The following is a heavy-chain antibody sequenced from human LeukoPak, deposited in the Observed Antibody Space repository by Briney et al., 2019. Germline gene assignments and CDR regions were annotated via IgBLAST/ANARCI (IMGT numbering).Heavy chain of an antibody. Sequence: GESLKISCKGSGYSFTSYWISWVSQMPGKGLEWMGRIDPSDSYTNYSPSFQGHVTISADKSISTAYLQWSSLKASDTAMYYCARRHYDILTGSLGMDVWGQGTTVTVSS. CDR3: ARRHYDILTGSLGMDV. CDR2: IDPSDSYT. J-gene: IGHJ6*02. D-gene: IGHD3-9*01. CDR1: GYSFTSYW. V-gene: IGHV5-10-1*01.